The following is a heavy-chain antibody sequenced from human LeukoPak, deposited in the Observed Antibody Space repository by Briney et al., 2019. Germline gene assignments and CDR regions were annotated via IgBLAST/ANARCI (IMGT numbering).Heavy chain of an antibody. CDR1: GLTLSSYW. J-gene: IGHJ4*02. CDR2: IWSDGSNK. Sequence: GGSLRLSCAASGLTLSSYWMSWVRQAPGKGLEWVAVIWSDGSNKYYADSVKGRFTISRDDSKKTLYLQMSSLRGEDTAVYYCAKDAQRGFDYSNSLEYWGQGTLVTVSS. CDR3: AKDAQRGFDYSNSLEY. V-gene: IGHV3-33*06. D-gene: IGHD4-11*01.